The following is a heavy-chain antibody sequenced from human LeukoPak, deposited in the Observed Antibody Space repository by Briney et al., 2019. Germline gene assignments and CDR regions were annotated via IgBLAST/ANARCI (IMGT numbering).Heavy chain of an antibody. CDR3: ATSGPYSSHWRSWYFDL. V-gene: IGHV4-34*01. Sequence: SETLSLTCAVYGGSFSGYYWSWIRQPPGKGLEWIGEINHSGSTNYNPSLKSRVTISVDTSKNQFSLKLSSVTAADTAVYYCATSGPYSSHWRSWYFDLWGRGTLVTVSS. J-gene: IGHJ2*01. CDR2: INHSGST. CDR1: GGSFSGYY. D-gene: IGHD6-13*01.